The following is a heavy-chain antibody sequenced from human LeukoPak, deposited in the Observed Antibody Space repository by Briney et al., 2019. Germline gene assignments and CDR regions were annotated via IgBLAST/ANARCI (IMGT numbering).Heavy chain of an antibody. V-gene: IGHV3-21*01. J-gene: IGHJ4*02. Sequence: LGGSLRLSCAASGFPFSSYSMNWVRQAPGKGLEWVSSISSSSSYIYYADSVKGRFTISRDNAKNSLYLQMNSLRAEDTAVYYCARDSIAVAGTDTYFDYWGQGTLVTVSS. CDR2: ISSSSSYI. CDR3: ARDSIAVAGTDTYFDY. D-gene: IGHD6-19*01. CDR1: GFPFSSYS.